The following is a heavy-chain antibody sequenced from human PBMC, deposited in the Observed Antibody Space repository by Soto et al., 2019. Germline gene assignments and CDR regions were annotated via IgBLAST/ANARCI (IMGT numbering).Heavy chain of an antibody. CDR3: ARAQADFWSGPNYYYGMDV. Sequence: PSETLSLTCTVSGGSISSGGYYWSWIRQHPGKGLEWIGYIYYSGSTYYNPSLKSRVTISAGTSKNQFSLKLSSVTAADTAVYYCARAQADFWSGPNYYYGMDVWGQGTTVTVSS. CDR1: GGSISSGGYY. J-gene: IGHJ6*02. D-gene: IGHD3-3*01. CDR2: IYYSGST. V-gene: IGHV4-31*03.